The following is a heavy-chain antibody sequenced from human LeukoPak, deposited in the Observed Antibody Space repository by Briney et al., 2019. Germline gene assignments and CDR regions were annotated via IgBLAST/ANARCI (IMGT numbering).Heavy chain of an antibody. D-gene: IGHD4-23*01. Sequence: SETLSLTCAVYGGSLSGYYWSWIRQPPGKGLEWIGEINHSGSTNYNPSLKSRVTISVDTSKNQFSLKLSSVTAADTAVYYRARGLRWPTYFDYWGQGTLVTVSS. J-gene: IGHJ4*02. CDR3: ARGLRWPTYFDY. CDR1: GGSLSGYY. V-gene: IGHV4-34*01. CDR2: INHSGST.